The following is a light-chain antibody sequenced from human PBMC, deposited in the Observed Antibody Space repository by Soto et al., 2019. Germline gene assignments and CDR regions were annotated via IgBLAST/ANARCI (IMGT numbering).Light chain of an antibody. J-gene: IGLJ3*02. CDR2: VNSDGSH. CDR3: QTWGNGIWV. CDR1: SGPSNYA. Sequence: QPVLTQSPSASASLGASVKLTCTLSSGPSNYAITWHQQQPEKGPRYLMKVNSDGSHSKGDGIPDRFSGSSSGAERYLTVSGLQSEDEADYYCQTWGNGIWVFGGGTQLTVL. V-gene: IGLV4-69*01.